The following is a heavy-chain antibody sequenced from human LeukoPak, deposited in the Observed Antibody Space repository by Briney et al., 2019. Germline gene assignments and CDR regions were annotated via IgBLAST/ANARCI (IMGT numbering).Heavy chain of an antibody. CDR1: GFTFSSYE. V-gene: IGHV3-48*03. D-gene: IGHD1-1*01. Sequence: GGSLRLSCAASGFTFSSYEMNWVRQAPGKGLEWVSYISSSGSTIYYADSVKGRFTISRDNSKNTLYLQMNSLRAEDTAVYYCAKEDDNYYYGMDVWGKGTTVTVSS. CDR2: ISSSGSTI. J-gene: IGHJ6*04. CDR3: AKEDDNYYYGMDV.